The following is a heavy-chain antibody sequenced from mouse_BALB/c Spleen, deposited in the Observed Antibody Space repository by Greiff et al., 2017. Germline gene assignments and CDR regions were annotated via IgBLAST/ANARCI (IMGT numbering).Heavy chain of an antibody. CDR2: IDPANGNT. D-gene: IGHD1-1*01. CDR3: ARSPSTMDY. Sequence: EVQVVESGAELVKPGASVKLSCTASGFNIKDTYMHWVKQRPEQGLEWIGRIDPANGNTKYDPKFQGKATITADTSSNTAYLQLSSLTSEDTAVYYCARSPSTMDYWGQGTSVTVSS. CDR1: GFNIKDTY. V-gene: IGHV14-3*02. J-gene: IGHJ4*01.